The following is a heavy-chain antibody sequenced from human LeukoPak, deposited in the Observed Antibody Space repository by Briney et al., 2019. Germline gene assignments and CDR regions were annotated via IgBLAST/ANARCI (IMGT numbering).Heavy chain of an antibody. CDR3: AKDLPTTAMVSYYFDY. D-gene: IGHD5-18*01. V-gene: IGHV3-23*01. CDR2: ISGSGGST. CDR1: GFTFSSYA. Sequence: GGSLRLSCAASGFTFSSYAMSWVRQAPGKGLEWVSAISGSGGSTYYADSVKGRFTISGDNSKNTLYLQMNSLRAEDTAVYYCAKDLPTTAMVSYYFDYWGQGTLVTVSS. J-gene: IGHJ4*02.